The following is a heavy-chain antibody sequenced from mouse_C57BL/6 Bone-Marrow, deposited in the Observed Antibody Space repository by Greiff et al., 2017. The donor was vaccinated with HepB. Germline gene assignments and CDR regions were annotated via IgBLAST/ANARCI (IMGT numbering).Heavy chain of an antibody. D-gene: IGHD4-1*01. CDR3: ARANLYAMDY. Sequence: EVMLVESGGGLVKPGGSLKLSCAASGFTFSSYAMSWVRQTPEKRLEWVATISHGGSYTYYPDNVKGRFTISRDNAKNNLYLQMSHLKSEDTAMYYCARANLYAMDYWGQGTSVTVSS. CDR2: ISHGGSYT. J-gene: IGHJ4*01. V-gene: IGHV5-4*03. CDR1: GFTFSSYA.